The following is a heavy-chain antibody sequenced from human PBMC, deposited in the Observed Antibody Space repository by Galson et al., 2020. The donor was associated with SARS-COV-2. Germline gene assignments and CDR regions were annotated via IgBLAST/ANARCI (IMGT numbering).Heavy chain of an antibody. CDR1: GDSVSSNSAA. CDR3: ARVWELELAGDDYGMDV. D-gene: IGHD1-7*01. J-gene: IGHJ6*02. CDR2: TYYRSKWYN. Sequence: SQTLSLTCAISGDSVSSNSAAWNWIRQSPSRGLEWLGRTYYRSKWYNEYAVSVKSRITINPDTSKNQFSLQLNSVTPEDTAVYYCARVWELELAGDDYGMDVWGQGTTVTVSS. V-gene: IGHV6-1*01.